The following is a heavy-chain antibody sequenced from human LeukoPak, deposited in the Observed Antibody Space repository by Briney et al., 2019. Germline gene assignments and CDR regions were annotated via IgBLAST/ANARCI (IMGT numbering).Heavy chain of an antibody. CDR1: GGSIGSSSYC. V-gene: IGHV4-39*01. CDR3: ARTENYIPEDCFDP. CDR2: ICCSGST. J-gene: IGHJ5*02. Sequence: SETLSLTCSVSGGSIGSSSYCWGWIRQPPGKGLEWIGTICCSGSTFYNPSRKSRVTLSVDTSKNQFSLKLSSVTAADTAVYYCARTENYIPEDCFDPWGQGTLVTVSS. D-gene: IGHD5-24*01.